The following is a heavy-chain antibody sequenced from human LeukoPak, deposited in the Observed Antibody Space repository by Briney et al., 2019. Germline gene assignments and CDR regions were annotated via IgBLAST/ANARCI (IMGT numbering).Heavy chain of an antibody. V-gene: IGHV3-53*01. CDR1: GFTVSTNC. J-gene: IGHJ4*02. Sequence: GGSLRLSCAASGFTVSTNCMTWVRQAPGKGLEWVSTIYSGGTTYYADSVMGRFTISRDNSKNTLYLQMNSLRGEDTAVYYCSKDVVTAAIWGQGTLVTVSS. D-gene: IGHD4-23*01. CDR3: SKDVVTAAI. CDR2: IYSGGTT.